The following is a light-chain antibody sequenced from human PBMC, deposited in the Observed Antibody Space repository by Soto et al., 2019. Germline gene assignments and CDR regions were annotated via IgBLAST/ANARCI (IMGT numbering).Light chain of an antibody. V-gene: IGKV3-15*01. CDR2: NVS. Sequence: EVVMTQSPATLSVSPGERSTLSCRATQSVRSFLGWYQQKHGQAHRILVYNVSTTATGIPARFSGSGSGTELTLTISSLQSEDFAVYYCQQYKNWPPTFGRGTRLEIK. CDR1: QSVRSF. J-gene: IGKJ5*01. CDR3: QQYKNWPPT.